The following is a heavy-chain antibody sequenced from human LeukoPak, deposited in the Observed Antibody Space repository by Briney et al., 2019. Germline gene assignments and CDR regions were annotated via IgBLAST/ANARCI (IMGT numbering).Heavy chain of an antibody. CDR3: ARVGSTYYDFWSGYYDYYFDY. Sequence: SETLSLTCTVSGGSISSYYWSWIRQPPGKGLEWIGYIYYSGGTNYNPSLKSRVTISVDTSKNQFSLKLSSVTAADTAVYYWARVGSTYYDFWSGYYDYYFDYWGQGTLVTVSS. D-gene: IGHD3-3*01. CDR1: GGSISSYY. J-gene: IGHJ4*02. V-gene: IGHV4-59*01. CDR2: IYYSGGT.